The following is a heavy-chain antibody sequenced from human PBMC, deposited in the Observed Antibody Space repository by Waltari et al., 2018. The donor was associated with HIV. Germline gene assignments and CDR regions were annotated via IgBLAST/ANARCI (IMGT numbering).Heavy chain of an antibody. J-gene: IGHJ4*02. D-gene: IGHD5-12*01. CDR3: SRVGPRGFTGYDPGDY. CDR1: GFTFSGFW. Sequence: EVQLVESGGGSVQPGGSLRLACAASGFTFSGFWISWVRQAPGKGLEWVANIQQDGSDKFYVDSVKGRFTISRDNAKNSLYLQMHSLRAEDTAMYYCSRVGPRGFTGYDPGDYWGQGTLVTVSS. V-gene: IGHV3-7*01. CDR2: IQQDGSDK.